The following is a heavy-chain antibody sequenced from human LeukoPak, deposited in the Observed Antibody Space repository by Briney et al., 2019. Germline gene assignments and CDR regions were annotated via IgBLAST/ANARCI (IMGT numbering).Heavy chain of an antibody. Sequence: GGSLRLSCAASGFTFSSYAMSWVRQAPGKGLEWVSAISGSGGSTYYADSVKGRFTISRDNSKNTLYLQMNSLRAEDTAVYYCAKVGYCSSTSCYDAFDIWGQGTMVTVSS. CDR2: ISGSGGST. D-gene: IGHD2-2*01. CDR3: AKVGYCSSTSCYDAFDI. CDR1: GFTFSSYA. V-gene: IGHV3-23*01. J-gene: IGHJ3*02.